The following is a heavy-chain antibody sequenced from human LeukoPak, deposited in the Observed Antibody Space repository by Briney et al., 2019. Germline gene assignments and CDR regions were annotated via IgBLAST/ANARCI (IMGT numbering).Heavy chain of an antibody. D-gene: IGHD6-6*01. V-gene: IGHV3-7*01. CDR2: IKPDGSET. CDR3: ARDRSRLVF. J-gene: IGHJ4*02. CDR1: GFTFSSYW. Sequence: PGGSLRLSCAASGFTFSSYWMSWVRQAPGKGLEWVANIKPDGSETYYVDSVKGRFTVSRDNAKNSLYLQMNSLRAEDTAVYYCARDRSRLVFWVQGTLVTVSS.